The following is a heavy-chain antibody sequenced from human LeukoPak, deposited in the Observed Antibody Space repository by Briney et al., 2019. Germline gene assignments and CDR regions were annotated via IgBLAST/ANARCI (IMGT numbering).Heavy chain of an antibody. D-gene: IGHD3-3*01. CDR1: GFTFSNAW. CDR2: IKSKTDGGTT. Sequence: PGGSLRLSCAASGFTFSNAWMNWVRQAPGKGLEWVGRIKSKTDGGTTDYAAPVKGRFTIPRDDSKTTLYLQMNSLKTEDTAVYYCTTVAAWSGYSPRFDYWGQGTLVTVSS. CDR3: TTVAAWSGYSPRFDY. V-gene: IGHV3-15*07. J-gene: IGHJ4*02.